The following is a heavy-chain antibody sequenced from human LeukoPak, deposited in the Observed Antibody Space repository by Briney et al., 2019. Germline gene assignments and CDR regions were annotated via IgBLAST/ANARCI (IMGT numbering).Heavy chain of an antibody. J-gene: IGHJ6*02. D-gene: IGHD6-19*01. CDR2: ISYDVSNK. V-gene: IGHV3-30*03. CDR1: GFTFSTYG. CDR3: AREKQYSSGWSLGRSYYYYGMDV. Sequence: PGRSLRLSCAASGFTFSTYGMHWVRQAPGKGLEWVAVISYDVSNKYYADSVKGRFTISRDNSKNTLYLQMNSLRAEDTAVYYCAREKQYSSGWSLGRSYYYYGMDVWGQGTTVTVSS.